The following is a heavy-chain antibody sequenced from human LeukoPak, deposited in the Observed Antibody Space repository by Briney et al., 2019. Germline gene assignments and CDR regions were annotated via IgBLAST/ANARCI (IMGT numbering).Heavy chain of an antibody. D-gene: IGHD5-18*01. CDR1: GGTFSSYA. Sequence: ASVKVSCKASGGTFSSYAISWVRQAPGQGLEWMGIINPSGGSTSYAQKFQGRVTMTRDMSTSTVYKELSSLRSEDTAVYYCASSAADTAMRYYYYYYMDVWGKGTTVTVSS. J-gene: IGHJ6*03. CDR2: INPSGGST. V-gene: IGHV1-46*01. CDR3: ASSAADTAMRYYYYYYMDV.